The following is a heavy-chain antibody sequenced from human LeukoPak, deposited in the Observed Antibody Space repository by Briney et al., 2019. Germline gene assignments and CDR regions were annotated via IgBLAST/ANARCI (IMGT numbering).Heavy chain of an antibody. CDR2: IYYGWST. J-gene: IGHJ6*03. Sequence: SETLSLTCTVSVGSISSGSYYWGWIRQSPGKGLEWVGNIYYGWSTSYDPSLKSRVTISVDKTKNQFSLHLSSVTAADTAVYYCATYYYSYCYMDVWGKGTTVTVSS. CDR1: VGSISSGSYY. V-gene: IGHV4-39*01. CDR3: ATYYYSYCYMDV.